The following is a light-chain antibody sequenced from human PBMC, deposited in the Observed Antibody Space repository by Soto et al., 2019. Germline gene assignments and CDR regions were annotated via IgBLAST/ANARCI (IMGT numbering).Light chain of an antibody. Sequence: EIVLKQSPDTLSLSPGERATLSCRASQSINSNYLAWYQLKPGQAPRLLIYGASIRATAIPDRFSGSVSGTDFTLTISRLDPEDFAVYYCQQYGSSGTFGQATKVDIK. J-gene: IGKJ1*01. CDR3: QQYGSSGT. CDR2: GAS. CDR1: QSINSNY. V-gene: IGKV3-20*01.